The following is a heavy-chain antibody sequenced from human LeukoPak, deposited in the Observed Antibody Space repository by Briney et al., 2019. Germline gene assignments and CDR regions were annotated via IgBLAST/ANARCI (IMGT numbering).Heavy chain of an antibody. D-gene: IGHD4-17*01. CDR1: GFTFSDSA. V-gene: IGHV3-30*04. J-gene: IGHJ4*02. CDR3: AKGSTVTDFDY. Sequence: GGSLKLSCVVSGFTFSDSAIHWVRQAPGKGLEWVAVISYDGSNKYYADSVKGRFTISRDNSKNTLYLQMNSLRAEDTAVYYCAKGSTVTDFDYWGQGTLVTVSS. CDR2: ISYDGSNK.